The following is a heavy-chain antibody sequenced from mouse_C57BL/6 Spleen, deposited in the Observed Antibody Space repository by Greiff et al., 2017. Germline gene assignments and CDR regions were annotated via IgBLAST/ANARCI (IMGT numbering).Heavy chain of an antibody. CDR1: GYTFTSYW. D-gene: IGHD2-10*01. Sequence: VKLQQPGAELVKPGASVKMSCKASGYTFTSYWITWVKQRPGQGLEWIGDIYPGSGSTNYNEKFKSKATLTVDTSSSTAYMQLSSLTSEDSAVYYCARTYYGNYGTLDYWGQGTTLTVSS. V-gene: IGHV1-55*01. J-gene: IGHJ2*01. CDR3: ARTYYGNYGTLDY. CDR2: IYPGSGST.